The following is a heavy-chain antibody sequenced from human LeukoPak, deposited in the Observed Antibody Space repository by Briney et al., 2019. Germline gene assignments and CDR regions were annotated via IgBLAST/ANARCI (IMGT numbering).Heavy chain of an antibody. Sequence: HPGGSLRLSCAASGFTFSSYGMHWVRQAPGKGLEWVAVIYYDGSKKYYADSVEGRFTISRDNSKNTLYLHMKSLRVEDTAVYYCARGPDGYNSHFDYWGQGTLVTVSS. V-gene: IGHV3-30*19. D-gene: IGHD5-24*01. J-gene: IGHJ4*02. CDR1: GFTFSSYG. CDR2: IYYDGSKK. CDR3: ARGPDGYNSHFDY.